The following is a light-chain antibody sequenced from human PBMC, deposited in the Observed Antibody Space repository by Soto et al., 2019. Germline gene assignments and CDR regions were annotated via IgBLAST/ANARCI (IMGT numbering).Light chain of an antibody. V-gene: IGKV3-15*01. CDR2: GAS. J-gene: IGKJ1*01. CDR1: ESVDIN. CDR3: QQYNNWPLT. Sequence: ERVMTQSPPTLAVSPGASATITCWASESVDINLAWYQQRPGKPPRLLIYGASTRATGIPPRFSGGGSGTKFTLTIGSLQSDDFAVYFCQQYNNWPLTFGPGTKVEIK.